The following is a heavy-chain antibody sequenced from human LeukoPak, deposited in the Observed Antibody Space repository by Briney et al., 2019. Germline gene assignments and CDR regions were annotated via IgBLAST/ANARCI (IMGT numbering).Heavy chain of an antibody. CDR2: IYYSGST. CDR3: ARVRLGGIAAAKGGYYFDY. V-gene: IGHV4-39*07. CDR1: GGSISSSSYY. Sequence: SETLSLTCTVSGGSISSSSYYWGWIRQPPGKGLEWIGSIYYSGSTYYNPSLKSRVTISVDTSKNQFSLKLSSVTAADTAVYYCARVRLGGIAAAKGGYYFDYWGRGTLVTVSS. D-gene: IGHD6-13*01. J-gene: IGHJ4*02.